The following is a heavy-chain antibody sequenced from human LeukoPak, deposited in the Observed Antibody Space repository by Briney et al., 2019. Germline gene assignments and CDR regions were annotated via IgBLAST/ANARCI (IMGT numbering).Heavy chain of an antibody. D-gene: IGHD6-19*01. J-gene: IGHJ4*02. CDR1: GFTFSGSA. Sequence: GGSLRLSCAASGFTFSGSAMHWVRQASGKGLEWVGRIRSKANSYATAYAASVKGRFTISRDDSKNTACLQMNSLKTEDTAVYYCTRPIAVAGNSLDYWGQGTLVTVSS. CDR2: IRSKANSYAT. CDR3: TRPIAVAGNSLDY. V-gene: IGHV3-73*01.